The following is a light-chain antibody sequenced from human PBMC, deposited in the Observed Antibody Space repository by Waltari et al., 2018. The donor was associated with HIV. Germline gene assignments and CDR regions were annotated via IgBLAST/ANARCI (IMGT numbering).Light chain of an antibody. CDR2: AAS. J-gene: IGKJ4*01. CDR1: ERIRTY. Sequence: DTQMTQSPSSLSASVGDKVSITCRASERIRTYLSWYQQRSGRAPKLLIYAASTLETGVPSRFSGHGSGTEFTLTISSLQPEDFATYYCQQGYSIPLTFGGGTKVEIK. CDR3: QQGYSIPLT. V-gene: IGKV1-39*01.